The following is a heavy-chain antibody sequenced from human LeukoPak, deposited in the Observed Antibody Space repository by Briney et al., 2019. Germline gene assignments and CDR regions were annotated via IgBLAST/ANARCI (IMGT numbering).Heavy chain of an antibody. CDR1: GFTFTSSS. Sequence: GGSLRLSCAAPGFTFTSSSTNWVRQGPGKGLEWGSSIISISSYIYYADSVKGRFTTYRDNAKNSLYLQMNRLRANDTAVYYCAKATTAVVVVSATPRGYYFDYWGQGNLVTVSS. D-gene: IGHD2-15*01. V-gene: IGHV3-21*04. CDR2: IISISSYI. CDR3: AKATTAVVVVSATPRGYYFDY. J-gene: IGHJ4*02.